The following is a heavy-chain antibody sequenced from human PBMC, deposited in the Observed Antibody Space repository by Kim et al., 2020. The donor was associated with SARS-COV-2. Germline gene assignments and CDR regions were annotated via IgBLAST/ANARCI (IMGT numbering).Heavy chain of an antibody. V-gene: IGHV4-30-4*01. CDR1: GGSISSGDYY. Sequence: SETLSLTCTVSGGSISSGDYYWSWIRQPPGKGLEWIGYIYYSGSTYYNPSLKSRVTISVDTSKNQFSLKLSSVTAADTAVYYCARDGREQWLPYYYYGMDVWGQGTTVTVSS. CDR2: IYYSGST. D-gene: IGHD6-19*01. CDR3: ARDGREQWLPYYYYGMDV. J-gene: IGHJ6*02.